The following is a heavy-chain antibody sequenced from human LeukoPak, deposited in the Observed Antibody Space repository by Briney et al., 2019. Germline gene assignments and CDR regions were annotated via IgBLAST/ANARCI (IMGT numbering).Heavy chain of an antibody. Sequence: ASVKVSCKASGYTFTGFFMNWVRQAPGQGLEWMGRINPNSGDTSYAQKFQGKVTMTRDTSITTAYMDLRSLTSDDTAMYYCARWGELTGVGNWGQGTLVTVSS. D-gene: IGHD1-7*01. J-gene: IGHJ4*02. CDR3: ARWGELTGVGN. CDR1: GYTFTGFF. V-gene: IGHV1-2*02. CDR2: INPNSGDT.